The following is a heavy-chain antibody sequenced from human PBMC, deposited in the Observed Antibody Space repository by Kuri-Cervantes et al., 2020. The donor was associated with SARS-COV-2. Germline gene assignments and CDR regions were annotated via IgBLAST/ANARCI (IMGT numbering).Heavy chain of an antibody. CDR3: ATGGQRFDP. CDR1: GGSVSSGSYY. CDR2: IYDSGST. Sequence: SETLSLTCTVSGGSVSSGSYYWSWIRQPPGKGLEWIGYIYDSGSTNYNPSLKSRVTISVDTSKNQFSLKVSSVTAADTAVYYCATGGQRFDPWAQGTLATFPS. V-gene: IGHV4-61*01. J-gene: IGHJ5*02.